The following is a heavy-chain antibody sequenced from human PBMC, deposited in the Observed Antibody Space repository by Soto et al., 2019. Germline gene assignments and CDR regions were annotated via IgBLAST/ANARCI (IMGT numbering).Heavy chain of an antibody. CDR3: ARSQGSSTSLEIYYYYYYGMDV. J-gene: IGHJ6*02. D-gene: IGHD2-2*01. CDR2: IIPIPGTA. CDR1: GGTFGSYA. V-gene: IGHV1-69*01. Sequence: QVQLVQSGAEVKKPGSSVKVSCKASGGTFGSYAISWVRQAPGQGLEWMGGIIPIPGTANYAQKFQGRVTTAADESTSTAYMELSSLISEDTAVYYCARSQGSSTSLEIYYYYYYGMDVWGQGTTVTVSS.